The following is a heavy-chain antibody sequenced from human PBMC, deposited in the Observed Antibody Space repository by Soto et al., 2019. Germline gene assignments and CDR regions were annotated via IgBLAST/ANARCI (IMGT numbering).Heavy chain of an antibody. V-gene: IGHV4-4*02. CDR1: GGSISSYTW. CDR2: IYHGVNT. J-gene: IGHJ4*02. Sequence: LETLSLTCAVSGGSISSYTWWGWVRQPPGKGLEWIGEIYHGVNTYYSPSLKSRITITVDKSKNQFSLKLTSVTAADTAIYYCARGDGRGDDFDYWGQGTLVTVSS. CDR3: ARGDGRGDDFDY. D-gene: IGHD4-17*01.